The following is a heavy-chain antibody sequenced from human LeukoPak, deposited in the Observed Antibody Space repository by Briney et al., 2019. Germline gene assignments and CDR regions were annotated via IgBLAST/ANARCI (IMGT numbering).Heavy chain of an antibody. V-gene: IGHV3-74*01. D-gene: IGHD1-7*01. CDR1: GFTFRTTW. Sequence: PGGSLRLSCATSGFTFRTTWMHWVRQAPGKGLMWVSRMNGEGTTIDYADSVKGRFTVSRDYAKNTLFLQMNNLRTEDTALYFCATAGNFRFEYWGQGSLVIVSA. CDR3: ATAGNFRFEY. CDR2: MNGEGTTI. J-gene: IGHJ4*02.